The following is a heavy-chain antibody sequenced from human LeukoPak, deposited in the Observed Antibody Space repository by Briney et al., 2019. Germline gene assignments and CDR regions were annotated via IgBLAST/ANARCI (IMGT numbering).Heavy chain of an antibody. V-gene: IGHV3-30-3*01. J-gene: IGHJ4*02. Sequence: LRLSCAASGFTFSSYAMHWVRQAPGKGLEWVAVISYDGSNKYYADSVKGRFTISRDNSKNTLYLQMNSLRAEDTAVYYCAGDGEEWELLFDYWGQGTLVTVSS. CDR3: AGDGEEWELLFDY. CDR1: GFTFSSYA. D-gene: IGHD1-26*01. CDR2: ISYDGSNK.